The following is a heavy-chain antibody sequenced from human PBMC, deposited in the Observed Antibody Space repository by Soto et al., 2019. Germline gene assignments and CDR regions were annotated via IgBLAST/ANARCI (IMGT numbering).Heavy chain of an antibody. Sequence: GGSLRLSCAASGFTFSSYSMNWVRQAPGKGLEWVSSISSSSSYIYYADSVKGRLTISRDNAKNSLYLQMNSLRAEDTAVYYCARDFRRVWFDPWGQGTLVTVSS. CDR3: ARDFRRVWFDP. CDR2: ISSSSSYI. CDR1: GFTFSSYS. J-gene: IGHJ5*02. V-gene: IGHV3-21*01.